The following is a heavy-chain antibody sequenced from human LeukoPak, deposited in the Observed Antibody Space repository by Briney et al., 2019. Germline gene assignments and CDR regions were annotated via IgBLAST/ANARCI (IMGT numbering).Heavy chain of an antibody. D-gene: IGHD2-21*02. J-gene: IGHJ4*02. Sequence: PSETLSLTCTVSGGSISSYYWSWIWQPPGKGLEWIGYIYYSGSTNYNPSLKSRVTISVDTSKNQFSLKLSSVTAADTAVYYCARNYCGGDCSPYYFDYWGQGTLVTVSS. CDR2: IYYSGST. CDR3: ARNYCGGDCSPYYFDY. CDR1: GGSISSYY. V-gene: IGHV4-59*08.